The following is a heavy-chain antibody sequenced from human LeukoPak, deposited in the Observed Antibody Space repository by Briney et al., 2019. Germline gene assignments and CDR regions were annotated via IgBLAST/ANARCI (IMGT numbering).Heavy chain of an antibody. CDR2: IHTSGST. J-gene: IGHJ4*02. V-gene: IGHV4-4*07. CDR3: GRRVYILTGYHCDY. Sequence: PSETLSLTCTVSGGSITTFDWTWIRQPAEKGLECIGRIHTSGSTTYNPSLTSRVTISVETSKNQFSLRLNSVTAADTAVYYCGRRVYILTGYHCDYWGQGTLVTVSS. D-gene: IGHD3-9*01. CDR1: GGSITTFD.